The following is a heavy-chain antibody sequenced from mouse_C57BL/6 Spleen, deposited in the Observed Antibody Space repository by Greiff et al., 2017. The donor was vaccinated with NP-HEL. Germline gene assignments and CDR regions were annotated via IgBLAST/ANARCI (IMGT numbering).Heavy chain of an antibody. V-gene: IGHV5-17*01. Sequence: EVKLVESGGGLVKPGGSLKLSCAASGFTFSDYGMHWVRQAPEKGLEWVAYISRGSSTIYYADTVKGRFTISRDNATNTLFLQMTSVRAEDTARYDCARIDYGYAMDYWGQGASVTVSS. CDR2: ISRGSSTI. CDR3: ARIDYGYAMDY. D-gene: IGHD1-1*01. J-gene: IGHJ4*01. CDR1: GFTFSDYG.